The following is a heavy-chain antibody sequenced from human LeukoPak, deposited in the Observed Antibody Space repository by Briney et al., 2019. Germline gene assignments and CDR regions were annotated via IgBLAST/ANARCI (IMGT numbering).Heavy chain of an antibody. CDR1: GFTFVTFA. Sequence: PGGSLRLSCAASGFTFVTFAMGWVRQAPGKGLEWVSTISVSGGGTYYADSVKGRFTISRDNSKNTLYLQMNSLRAEDTAVYYCAKHKGAGSRYSYSMDVWGKGATVTVSS. D-gene: IGHD6-13*01. CDR2: ISVSGGGT. CDR3: AKHKGAGSRYSYSMDV. V-gene: IGHV3-23*01. J-gene: IGHJ6*03.